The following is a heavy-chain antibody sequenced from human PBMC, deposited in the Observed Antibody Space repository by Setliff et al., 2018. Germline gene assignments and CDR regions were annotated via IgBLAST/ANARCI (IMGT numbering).Heavy chain of an antibody. J-gene: IGHJ4*02. CDR1: GASVRSHY. CDR2: FFYSGDT. Sequence: SETLSLTCTVSGASVRSHYWSWLRQSPEKGLEWIGFFFYSGDTTSNPSLKSRVTMSVDTSKNQFSLKLNSVTAADTAVYYCARDRTYYGSGTYTRYFDYWGQGTLFTVSS. V-gene: IGHV4-59*02. D-gene: IGHD3-10*01. CDR3: ARDRTYYGSGTYTRYFDY.